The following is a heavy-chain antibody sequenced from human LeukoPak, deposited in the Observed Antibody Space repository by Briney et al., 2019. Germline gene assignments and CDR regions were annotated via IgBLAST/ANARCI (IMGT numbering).Heavy chain of an antibody. CDR2: MSYDGSNK. Sequence: GKSLRLSCAASGFTFSNYAMHWVRQAPGKGLEWVAVMSYDGSNKYYADSVKGRFTIFRDISKNTLYLQMNSLRAEDTAVYYCATAARDYYYYMDVWGKGTTVTVSS. CDR3: ATAARDYYYYMDV. J-gene: IGHJ6*03. D-gene: IGHD6-13*01. V-gene: IGHV3-30*01. CDR1: GFTFSNYA.